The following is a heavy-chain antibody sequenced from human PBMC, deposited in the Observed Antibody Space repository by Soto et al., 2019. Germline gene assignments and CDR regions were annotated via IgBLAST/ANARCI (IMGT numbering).Heavy chain of an antibody. CDR2: IIPIFGTA. V-gene: IGHV1-69*13. J-gene: IGHJ6*02. D-gene: IGHD4-4*01. CDR3: ARGDYSLTAGTYYYYGMDA. CDR1: GGTFSSYA. Sequence: SVKVSCKASGGTFSSYAISWVRQAPGQGLEWMGGIIPIFGTANYAQKFQGRVTITADESTSTAYMELSSLRSEDTAVYYCARGDYSLTAGTYYYYGMDAWGQGTTVTVSS.